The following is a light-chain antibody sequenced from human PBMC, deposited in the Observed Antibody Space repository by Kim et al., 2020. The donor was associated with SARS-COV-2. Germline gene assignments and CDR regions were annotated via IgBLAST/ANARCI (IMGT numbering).Light chain of an antibody. CDR2: DAS. J-gene: IGKJ5*01. CDR3: QQSSNWQEIS. CDR1: QSVSSY. V-gene: IGKV3-11*01. Sequence: YPGERATLSCRARQSVSSYIAWYQQKPGKAPRLLIYDASNRATGITARFSGSGSGTDFTLTISSLEPEDFAGYYCQQSSNWQEISFGQGKRLEIK.